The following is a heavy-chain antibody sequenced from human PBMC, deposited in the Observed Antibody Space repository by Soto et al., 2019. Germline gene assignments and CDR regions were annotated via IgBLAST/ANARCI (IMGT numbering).Heavy chain of an antibody. CDR2: ISAYNANT. V-gene: IGHV1-18*01. Sequence: ASVQVSSQASAYTFPSSGISWVRRAHCQGLEWMGCISAYNANTNYAQTLQGRVTMTTDTSTSTAYMELRRLRSDDPAVYYCARDVEVPAAKDYYYYGMNVWGQGATVTVSS. CDR1: AYTFPSSG. J-gene: IGHJ6*02. CDR3: ARDVEVPAAKDYYYYGMNV. D-gene: IGHD2-2*01.